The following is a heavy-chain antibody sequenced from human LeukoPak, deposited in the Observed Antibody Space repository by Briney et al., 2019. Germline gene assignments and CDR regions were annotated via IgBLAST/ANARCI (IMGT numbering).Heavy chain of an antibody. J-gene: IGHJ4*02. V-gene: IGHV3-53*01. CDR3: ASDSSGYFWFDY. Sequence: GGSLRLSCAASGFTVSSNYMSWVRQAPGKGLEWVSVIYSGGSTYYADSVKGRFTISRDNSKYTLYLQMDSLRAEATAVYYCASDSSGYFWFDYWGQGTLVTVSS. CDR2: IYSGGST. CDR1: GFTVSSNY. D-gene: IGHD3-22*01.